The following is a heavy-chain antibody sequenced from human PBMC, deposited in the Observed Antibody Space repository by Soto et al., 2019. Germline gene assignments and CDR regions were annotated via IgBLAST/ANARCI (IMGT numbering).Heavy chain of an antibody. V-gene: IGHV3-66*01. CDR1: GFTVSSNY. CDR3: ARDLVGATTEYFQH. D-gene: IGHD1-26*01. J-gene: IGHJ1*01. Sequence: EVQLVESGGGLVRPGGSLRLSCAASGFTVSSNYMSWVRQAPGKGLEWVSVIYSGGGTYYADSVKGRFTISRDNSKNTLYLQMNSLRAEDTAVYYCARDLVGATTEYFQHWGQGTLVTVSS. CDR2: IYSGGGT.